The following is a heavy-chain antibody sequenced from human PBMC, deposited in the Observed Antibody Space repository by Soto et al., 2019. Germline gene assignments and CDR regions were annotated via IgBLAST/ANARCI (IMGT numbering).Heavy chain of an antibody. Sequence: GGSLRLSCAASGFTFSSYAMHWVRQAPGKGLEWVAVISYDGSNKYYADSVKGRFTISRDNSKNTLYLQMNSLRAEDTAVYYCARDALRLGELSLPYLDYWGQGTLVTVSS. CDR3: ARDALRLGELSLPYLDY. D-gene: IGHD3-16*02. J-gene: IGHJ4*02. V-gene: IGHV3-30-3*01. CDR1: GFTFSSYA. CDR2: ISYDGSNK.